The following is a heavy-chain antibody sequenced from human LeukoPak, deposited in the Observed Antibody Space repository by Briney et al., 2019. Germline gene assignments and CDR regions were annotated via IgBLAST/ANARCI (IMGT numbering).Heavy chain of an antibody. CDR2: INPGGSA. D-gene: IGHD5-12*01. J-gene: IGHJ4*02. V-gene: IGHV4-34*01. Sequence: SETLSLTCAVHGGSFSGYHWSWIRQPPGEGLEWIGEINPGGSANHNPSLEGRVTISLDTSENQFSLNLNSVTAADTAVYFCARGPIVADTGYFDAWGQGALVTVSS. CDR3: ARGPIVADTGYFDA. CDR1: GGSFSGYH.